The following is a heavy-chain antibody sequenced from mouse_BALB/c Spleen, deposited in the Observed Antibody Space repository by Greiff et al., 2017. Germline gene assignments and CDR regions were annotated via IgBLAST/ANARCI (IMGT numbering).Heavy chain of an antibody. CDR3: ARSGYGSSY. D-gene: IGHD1-1*01. V-gene: IGHV1-69*01. CDR2: IDTSDSYT. CDR1: GYTFTDYW. Sequence: VQLQQPGAELVMPGASVKMSCKASGYTFTDYWMHWVKQRPGQGLEWIGAIDTSDSYTSYNQKFKGKATLTVDESSSTAYMQLSSLTSEDSAVYYCARSGYGSSYWGQGTTLTVSS. J-gene: IGHJ2*01.